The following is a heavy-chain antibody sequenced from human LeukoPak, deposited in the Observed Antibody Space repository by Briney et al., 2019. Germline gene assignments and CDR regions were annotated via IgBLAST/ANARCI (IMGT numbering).Heavy chain of an antibody. J-gene: IGHJ4*02. D-gene: IGHD3-22*01. V-gene: IGHV3-30*18. CDR1: GFTFSSYG. CDR2: ISYDGSNK. Sequence: PGGSLRLSCAASGFTFSSYGMHWVRQAPGKGLEWVAVISYDGSNKYYADSVKGRFTVSRDNSKNTLYLQMNSLRAEDTAVYYCAKEYADSSGYYYGFDYWGQGTLVTVSP. CDR3: AKEYADSSGYYYGFDY.